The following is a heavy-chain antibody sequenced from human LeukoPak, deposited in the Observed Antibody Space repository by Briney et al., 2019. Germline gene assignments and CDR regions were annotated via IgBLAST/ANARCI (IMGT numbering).Heavy chain of an antibody. J-gene: IGHJ4*02. CDR3: ARDRPTGASRVFVVQ. Sequence: GGSLRLSCAASGFTFSDSWMHWFRQAPGKGLEWISSMSSGSRYIYYADSVRGRFTISRDNTKNSLYLLMNNLRAEDTAIYYCARDRPTGASRVFVVQWGQGTPVTVSS. CDR1: GFTFSDSW. V-gene: IGHV3-21*06. CDR2: MSSGSRYI. D-gene: IGHD2-15*01.